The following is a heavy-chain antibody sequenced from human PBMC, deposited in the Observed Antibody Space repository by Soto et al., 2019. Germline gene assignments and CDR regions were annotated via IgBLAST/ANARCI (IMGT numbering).Heavy chain of an antibody. J-gene: IGHJ4*02. CDR2: IYHSGST. CDR1: GGSISSAGYS. V-gene: IGHV4-30-2*01. D-gene: IGHD1-26*01. CDR3: ARFFGGRGDD. Sequence: QLHLLESGSRLVKPSQTLSLTCTVSGGSISSAGYSWSWIRQPPGKGLEYIGYIYHSGSTYYNPSLKSRVTVSVDRSKNQFSLKLISVTAADTAVYYCARFFGGRGDDWGQGTLVTVSS.